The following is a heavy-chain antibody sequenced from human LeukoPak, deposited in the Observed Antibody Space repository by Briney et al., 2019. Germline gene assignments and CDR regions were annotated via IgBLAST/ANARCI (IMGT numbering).Heavy chain of an antibody. D-gene: IGHD2-21*02. CDR1: GFTFSSYG. V-gene: IGHV3-30*02. CDR2: IRYDGSNK. CDR3: LVYCGGDCYSIDY. Sequence: GGSLRLSCAASGFTFSSYGMHWVRQAPGKGLEWVAFIRYDGSNKYYADSVKGRFTISRDNSKNTLYLQMNSLRAEDTAVYYCLVYCGGDCYSIDYWGQGTQVTVSS. J-gene: IGHJ4*02.